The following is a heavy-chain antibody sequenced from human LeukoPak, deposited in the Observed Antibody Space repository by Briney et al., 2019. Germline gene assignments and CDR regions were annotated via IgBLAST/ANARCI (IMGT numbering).Heavy chain of an antibody. CDR1: GFTFSSYA. J-gene: IGHJ5*02. Sequence: GGSLRLSCAASGFTFSSYAMSWVRQAPGKGLEWVSAISGSCDSTYYADSVKGRFTISRDNSKNTLYLQMNSLRAEDTAVYYCARAAAVTGAFRDNWFDPWGQGSLVTVSS. CDR2: ISGSCDST. D-gene: IGHD6-19*01. CDR3: ARAAAVTGAFRDNWFDP. V-gene: IGHV3-23*01.